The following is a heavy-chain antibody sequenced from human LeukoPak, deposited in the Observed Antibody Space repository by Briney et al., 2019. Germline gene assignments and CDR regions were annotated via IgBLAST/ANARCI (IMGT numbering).Heavy chain of an antibody. CDR1: GYTLTGYY. CDR2: INFNSSCT. Sequence: ASVKVSCKASGYTLTGYYMHLLRQAPGQGLERIVWINFNSSCTNYTQKFQGSVTMTRDTSMSTAYMELSRLRSDETAVYYCARDHLNWNYGYYYYGMDVWGQGTTVTVSS. CDR3: ARDHLNWNYGYYYYGMDV. J-gene: IGHJ6*02. V-gene: IGHV1-2*02. D-gene: IGHD1-7*01.